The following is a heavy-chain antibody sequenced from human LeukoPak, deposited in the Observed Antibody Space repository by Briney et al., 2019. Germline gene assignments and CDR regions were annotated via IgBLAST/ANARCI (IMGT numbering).Heavy chain of an antibody. CDR1: GFTFSSSA. J-gene: IGHJ5*02. CDR2: IRSKANSYAT. V-gene: IGHV3-73*01. CDR3: SRHQWEPKAGHWLDP. Sequence: SGGSLRLSCAASGFTFSSSAMHWVRQASGKGLEWVGRIRSKANSYATAYAASVKGRFTISRDDSKNTAYLQMNSLKTEDTAVYYCSRHQWEPKAGHWLDPWGQGTLVTVSS. D-gene: IGHD1-26*01.